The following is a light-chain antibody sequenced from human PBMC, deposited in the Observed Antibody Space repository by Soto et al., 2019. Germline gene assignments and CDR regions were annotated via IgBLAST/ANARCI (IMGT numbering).Light chain of an antibody. V-gene: IGKV3D-15*01. CDR1: QSVSSN. CDR3: QQYNNWPPRT. J-gene: IGKJ5*01. CDR2: GAS. Sequence: EIVMTQSPATLSVSPGERATLSCRASQSVSSNLAWYQQKPGQAPRLLIYGASIRATGIPARFSGSGSGTEFTLTISSLQSEDFAVYYCQQYNNWPPRTFGQGTRLESK.